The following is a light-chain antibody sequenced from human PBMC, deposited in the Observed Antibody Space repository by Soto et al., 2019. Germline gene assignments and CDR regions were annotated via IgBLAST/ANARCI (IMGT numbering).Light chain of an antibody. CDR1: SSDVGGYDY. J-gene: IGLJ3*02. CDR2: EVN. CDR3: SSYAGSNNLRM. Sequence: QSVLTQPPSASGSPGQSVTISCAGTSSDVGGYDYVSWYQQHPGKAPKLIIYEVNKRPSGVPDRFSGSKSANTASLTVSGLQAEDDADYYCSSYAGSNNLRMFGGGTKVTVL. V-gene: IGLV2-8*01.